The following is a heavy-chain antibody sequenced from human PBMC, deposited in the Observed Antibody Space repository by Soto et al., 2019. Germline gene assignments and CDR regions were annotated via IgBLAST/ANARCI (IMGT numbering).Heavy chain of an antibody. Sequence: GGSLRLSCAASGFTFSSYWMSWVRQAPGKGREWVANIKQDGSEKYYGDSVKGRFSISRDNAKNSLYLQMNSLRAEDTAVYYCARDVNGRFDYWGQGTLVTVSS. CDR2: IKQDGSEK. CDR3: ARDVNGRFDY. D-gene: IGHD1-1*01. J-gene: IGHJ4*02. CDR1: GFTFSSYW. V-gene: IGHV3-7*01.